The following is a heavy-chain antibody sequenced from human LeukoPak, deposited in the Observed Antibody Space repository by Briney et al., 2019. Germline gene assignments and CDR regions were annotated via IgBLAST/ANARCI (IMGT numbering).Heavy chain of an antibody. Sequence: PGGSLRLSCAASGFTFSNAWMSWVRQAPGKGLEWVGRIKSKTDGGTTDYAAPVKGRFTISRDDSKNTLYLQMNSLKTEDTAVYYCTTEYCGGDCYQPYYYYGMDVWGQGTTVTVSS. V-gene: IGHV3-15*01. D-gene: IGHD2-21*02. J-gene: IGHJ6*02. CDR2: IKSKTDGGTT. CDR1: GFTFSNAW. CDR3: TTEYCGGDCYQPYYYYGMDV.